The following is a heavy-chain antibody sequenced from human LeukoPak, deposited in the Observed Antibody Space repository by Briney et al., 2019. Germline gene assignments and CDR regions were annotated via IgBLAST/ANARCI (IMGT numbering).Heavy chain of an antibody. CDR3: TTDPIVGATYDY. Sequence: GGSLRLSCAASGFTFSNAWMSWVRQAPGKGLEWVGRIKSKTDGGTTDYAAPVKGRFTISRDDSKDTLYLQMNSLKTEDTAVYYCTTDPIVGATYDYWGQGTLVTVSS. J-gene: IGHJ4*02. CDR2: IKSKTDGGTT. V-gene: IGHV3-15*01. D-gene: IGHD1-26*01. CDR1: GFTFSNAW.